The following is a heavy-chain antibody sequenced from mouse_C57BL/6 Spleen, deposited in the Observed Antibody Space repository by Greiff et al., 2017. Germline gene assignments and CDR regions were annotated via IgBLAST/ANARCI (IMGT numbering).Heavy chain of an antibody. V-gene: IGHV1-26*01. D-gene: IGHD1-1*01. CDR1: GYTFTDYY. CDR2: INPNNGGT. CDR3: AREGNGRGDY. J-gene: IGHJ2*01. Sequence: EVQLQQSGPELVKPGASVKISCKASGYTFTDYYMNWVKQSHGKSLEWIGDINPNNGGTSYNQKFKGKATLTVDKSSSTAYMESRSLTSEDSAVYYCAREGNGRGDYWGQGTTLTVSS.